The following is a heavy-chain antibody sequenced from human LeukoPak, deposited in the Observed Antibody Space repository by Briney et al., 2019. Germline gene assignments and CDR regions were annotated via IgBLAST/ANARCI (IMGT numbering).Heavy chain of an antibody. D-gene: IGHD2-2*01. Sequence: GASVKVPCKASGGTFSSYAISWVRQAPGQGLEWMGGIIPIFGTANYAQKFQGRVTITADESTSTAYMELSSLRSEDTAVYYCARVPDIYCPYTSCVDYWGQGTLVTVSS. CDR3: ARVPDIYCPYTSCVDY. J-gene: IGHJ4*02. CDR1: GGTFSSYA. V-gene: IGHV1-69*13. CDR2: IIPIFGTA.